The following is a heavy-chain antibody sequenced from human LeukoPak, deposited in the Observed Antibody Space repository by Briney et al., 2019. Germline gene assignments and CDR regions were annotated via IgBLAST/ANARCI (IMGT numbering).Heavy chain of an antibody. CDR2: IYYSGGT. V-gene: IGHV4-59*01. Sequence: SETLSLTCTVSGGSISSYYWSWIRQPPGKGLEWIGYIYYSGGTNYNPSLKSRVTISVDTSKNQFSLKLSSVTAADTAVYYCARGAKVGGYYYGMDVWGKGTTVTVSS. J-gene: IGHJ6*04. CDR3: ARGAKVGGYYYGMDV. CDR1: GGSISSYY. D-gene: IGHD2-15*01.